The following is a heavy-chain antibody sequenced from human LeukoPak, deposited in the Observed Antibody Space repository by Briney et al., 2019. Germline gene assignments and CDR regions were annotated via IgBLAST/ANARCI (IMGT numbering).Heavy chain of an antibody. CDR3: ARSGGIIDY. CDR1: GFSFSSYG. D-gene: IGHD3-10*01. Sequence: PGGSLRLSCAASGFSFSSYGMNWVRQAPGKGLEWVSYISSSGSSRVYADSVKGRFTISRDNAKNTLYLQMNSLRAEDTARYYCARSGGIIDYWGQGTLVTVSS. J-gene: IGHJ4*02. CDR2: ISSSGSSR. V-gene: IGHV3-48*03.